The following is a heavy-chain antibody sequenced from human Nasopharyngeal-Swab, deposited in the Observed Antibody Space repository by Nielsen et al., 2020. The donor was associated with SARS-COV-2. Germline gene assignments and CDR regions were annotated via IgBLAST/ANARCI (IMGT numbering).Heavy chain of an antibody. CDR1: GFTFSGYW. Sequence: GESLKISCAASGFTFSGYWMSWVRQVPGKGLEWVANIKQDASEMYYVDSVKGRFTISRDNAKNSLYLQMNSLRAEDTAVYFCGRGRPLGGYYFGYFDYWGQGTLVTVSS. CDR2: IKQDASEM. J-gene: IGHJ4*02. D-gene: IGHD3-3*01. CDR3: GRGRPLGGYYFGYFDY. V-gene: IGHV3-7*01.